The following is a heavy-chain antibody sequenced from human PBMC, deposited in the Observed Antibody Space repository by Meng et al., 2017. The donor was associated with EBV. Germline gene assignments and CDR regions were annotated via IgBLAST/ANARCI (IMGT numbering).Heavy chain of an antibody. CDR2: ITPVFGIA. J-gene: IGHJ4*02. D-gene: IGHD5-12*01. CDR3: VRDLWLRIGECV. Sequence: QLVQSGAGAKMHGSSMSVSGRGSGDNFNNLGISWVRQAPGQGLEWMGDITPVFGIANYAESFQGRVTISADTSTRTAYMDLSSLRSDDTAVYYCVRDLWLRIGECVWGQGPLVTVSS. CDR1: GDNFNNLG. V-gene: IGHV1-69*17.